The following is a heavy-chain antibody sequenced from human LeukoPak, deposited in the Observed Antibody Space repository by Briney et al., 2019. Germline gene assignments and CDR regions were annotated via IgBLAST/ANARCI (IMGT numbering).Heavy chain of an antibody. D-gene: IGHD4-17*01. CDR1: GYTFTSYC. CDR2: INPSGGRT. J-gene: IGHJ4*02. V-gene: IGHV1-46*01. CDR3: ARDRFDYGDYKPTGNFDY. Sequence: ASVKVSCKGSGYTFTSYCIHWVRQAPGQGLEWMGRINPSGGRTSYAQNFQGRVTVTRDMSTSTVYMELRSLGSDDTAVYYCARDRFDYGDYKPTGNFDYWGQGTLVTVSS.